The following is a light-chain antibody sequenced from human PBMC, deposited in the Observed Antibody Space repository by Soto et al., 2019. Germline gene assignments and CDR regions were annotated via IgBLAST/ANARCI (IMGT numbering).Light chain of an antibody. V-gene: IGKV3-11*01. CDR2: GAS. CDR1: QSVSNNY. J-gene: IGKJ4*01. CDR3: QQHSNWPLT. Sequence: ESVLTQSPGTLSLSPGERATLSCRASQSVSNNYLAWYQQKPGQAPRLLIYGASNRATGIPARFSGSGSGTDFILTISSLEPEDFAVYYCQQHSNWPLTFGGGTKVDIK.